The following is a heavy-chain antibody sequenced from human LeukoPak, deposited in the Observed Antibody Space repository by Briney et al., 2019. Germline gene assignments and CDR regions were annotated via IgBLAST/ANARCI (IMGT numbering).Heavy chain of an antibody. V-gene: IGHV4-59*01. J-gene: IGHJ4*02. CDR3: ARANRNFCVTTDCYLFDY. D-gene: IGHD2-21*02. Sequence: SETLSLTCTVSGGSLSSDYWRWIRQPPTKGLEWIGYVYYSGSTNYNPSLKSRVTISVDTSKNQFSLKLSSVTAADTAVYYCARANRNFCVTTDCYLFDYWGRGTQVTVSS. CDR1: GGSLSSDY. CDR2: VYYSGST.